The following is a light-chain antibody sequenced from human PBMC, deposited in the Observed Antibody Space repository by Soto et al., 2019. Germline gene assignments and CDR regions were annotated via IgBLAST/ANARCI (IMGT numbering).Light chain of an antibody. V-gene: IGKV3-11*01. Sequence: EIVLTQSPATLSLSPGERATLSCRASQSVSSYLAWYQHKPGQAPRLLIYDASNRAPGIPARFSGSGSGTDFTLTISSLEPEDFAVYYCQQRSNWPHTFGPWTKLEIK. J-gene: IGKJ2*01. CDR3: QQRSNWPHT. CDR2: DAS. CDR1: QSVSSY.